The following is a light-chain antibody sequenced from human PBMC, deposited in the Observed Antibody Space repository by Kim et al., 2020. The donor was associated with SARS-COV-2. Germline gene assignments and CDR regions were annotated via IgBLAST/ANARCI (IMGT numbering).Light chain of an antibody. J-gene: IGLJ2*01. Sequence: ALGQTIRITCQRDNLRSYSASWYQKKPGQAPVLVIFAKNNRPSGIPDRFSGSSSGNTASLTITGAQAEDEADYYCKSRDSSGNRLVFGGGTQLTVL. CDR1: NLRSYS. CDR3: KSRDSSGNRLV. V-gene: IGLV3-19*01. CDR2: AKN.